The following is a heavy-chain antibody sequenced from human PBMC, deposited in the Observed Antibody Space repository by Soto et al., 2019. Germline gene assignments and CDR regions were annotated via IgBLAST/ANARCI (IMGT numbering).Heavy chain of an antibody. J-gene: IGHJ4*02. CDR3: AKKFGTGVYYFDH. D-gene: IGHD1-1*01. V-gene: IGHV3-30*18. CDR1: GFTFSTYG. CDR2: ISYDGTNK. Sequence: QVKLVQSGGGEVQPGRSLRLSCAASGFTFSTYGMHWVRPAPGKGLEWVALISYDGTNKYYGDSVKGRLTISRDNSKNTVYLQMNSLRSEDTDVYYCAKKFGTGVYYFDHWGQGNLVTVSS.